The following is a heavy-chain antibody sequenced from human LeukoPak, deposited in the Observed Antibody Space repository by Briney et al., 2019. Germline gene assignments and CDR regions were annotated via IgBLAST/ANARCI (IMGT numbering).Heavy chain of an antibody. CDR1: GGSISSSNW. J-gene: IGHJ4*02. Sequence: SETLSLTCAVSGGSISSSNWWSWVRQPPGKGLEWIGEIYHSGSTNYNPSLRSRVTISVDKSKNQFSLKLSSVTAADTAVYYCARGAHYYDSSGLHYWGQGTLVTVSS. CDR2: IYHSGST. V-gene: IGHV4-4*02. D-gene: IGHD3-22*01. CDR3: ARGAHYYDSSGLHY.